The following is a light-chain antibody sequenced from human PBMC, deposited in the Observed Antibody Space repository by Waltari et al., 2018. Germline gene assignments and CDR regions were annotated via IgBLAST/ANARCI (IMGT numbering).Light chain of an antibody. J-gene: IGKJ1*01. Sequence: DVVMTQSPLSLPVTLGQPASISCRSGQSLVHSDGNTYLNWFQQRPGQSPRRLIYKVSNRDSGVPDRFSGSVSGTDFTLKISRVEAEDVGFYYCMQGTHWPRTFGQGTKVEIK. CDR1: QSLVHSDGNTY. V-gene: IGKV2-30*02. CDR2: KVS. CDR3: MQGTHWPRT.